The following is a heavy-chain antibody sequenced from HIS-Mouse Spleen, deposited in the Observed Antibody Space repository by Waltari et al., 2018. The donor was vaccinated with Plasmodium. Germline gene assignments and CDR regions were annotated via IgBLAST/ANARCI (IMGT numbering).Heavy chain of an antibody. Sequence: EVQLVASGGGLVQPGGSLRLSGAAFGLPVSRYGMGGVRQAPGKGLGWVANINQDGSEKYYVASVKGRFTISRDNAKTSLYLQMNSLRAEDTAVYYCASSWYWYFDLWGRGTLVTVSS. J-gene: IGHJ2*01. V-gene: IGHV3-7*01. CDR3: ASSWYWYFDL. D-gene: IGHD6-13*01. CDR1: GLPVSRYG. CDR2: INQDGSEK.